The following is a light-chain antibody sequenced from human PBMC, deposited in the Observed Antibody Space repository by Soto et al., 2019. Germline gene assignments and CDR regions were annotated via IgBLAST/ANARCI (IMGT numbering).Light chain of an antibody. CDR3: QQFHNWPPLT. CDR1: QNIGGT. Sequence: IVMTQSPATLSVSPGERATLSCRASQNIGGTLAWYQQKPGQAPRLLFYGASTRATGIPARFSGSGSGTEFTLTIGSLQSEDFAVYYCQQFHNWPPLTFGGGTKVDIK. CDR2: GAS. J-gene: IGKJ4*01. V-gene: IGKV3-15*01.